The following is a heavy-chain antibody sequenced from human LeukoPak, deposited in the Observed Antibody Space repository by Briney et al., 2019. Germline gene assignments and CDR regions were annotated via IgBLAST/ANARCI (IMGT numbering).Heavy chain of an antibody. J-gene: IGHJ5*02. CDR2: IYYSGST. Sequence: PSETLSLTCTVSGGSISSSSYYWGWIRQPPGKGLEWIGIIYYSGSTYYNPSLKSRLTISVDTSKNQFSLKLRSVTATDTAVYYCARRGYCSSTSCYEYWFDPWGQGTLVTVSS. CDR1: GGSISSSSYY. V-gene: IGHV4-39*01. D-gene: IGHD2-2*01. CDR3: ARRGYCSSTSCYEYWFDP.